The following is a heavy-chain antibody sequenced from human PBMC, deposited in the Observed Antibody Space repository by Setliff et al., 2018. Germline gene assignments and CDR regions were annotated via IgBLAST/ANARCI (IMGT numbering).Heavy chain of an antibody. Sequence: ASVKVSCKASGYTFTGYYMHWVRQAPGQGLEWMGGMNPNNGNTYNAHKFQGRVTMTSDTSTSTAYMELRSLRSDDTAVYYCARHTGTAWVVWFDPWGQGTLVTVSS. V-gene: IGHV1-18*04. CDR2: MNPNNGNT. D-gene: IGHD1-1*01. J-gene: IGHJ5*02. CDR1: GYTFTGYY. CDR3: ARHTGTAWVVWFDP.